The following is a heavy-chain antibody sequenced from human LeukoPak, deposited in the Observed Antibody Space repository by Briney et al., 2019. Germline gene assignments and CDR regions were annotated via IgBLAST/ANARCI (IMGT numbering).Heavy chain of an antibody. CDR3: ATSKGPLDY. V-gene: IGHV3-48*01. J-gene: IGHJ4*02. Sequence: GGSLRLSCAASGFTFSSYSMNWVRQAPGKGLEWVSYITSTSSTIYYEDSVKGRFTISRDNAKNSLYLLMNSLRAEDTAVYYCATSKGPLDYWGQGTLVTVSS. CDR2: ITSTSSTI. CDR1: GFTFSSYS.